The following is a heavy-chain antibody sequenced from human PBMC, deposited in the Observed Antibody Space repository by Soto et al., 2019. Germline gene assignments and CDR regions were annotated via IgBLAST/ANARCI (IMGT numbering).Heavy chain of an antibody. CDR3: ATLPHYGDPKAGF. J-gene: IGHJ4*02. CDR2: IHYSGST. D-gene: IGHD4-17*01. CDR1: GGSISSSNYY. Sequence: QLQLQESGPGLVKSSETLSLTCTVSGGSISSSNYYWGWIRQPPGKGLEWIGRIHYSGSTYYNSAPKCRVTISVDTAKNQFSLKVTSVTAADTAVYYCATLPHYGDPKAGFWGQGTLVTVSS. V-gene: IGHV4-39*01.